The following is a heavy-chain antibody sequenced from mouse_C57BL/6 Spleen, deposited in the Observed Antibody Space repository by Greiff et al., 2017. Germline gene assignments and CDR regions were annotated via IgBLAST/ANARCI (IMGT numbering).Heavy chain of an antibody. CDR2: ISDGGSYT. D-gene: IGHD1-1*01. CDR1: GFTFSSYA. Sequence: EVQLVESGGGLVKPGGSLKLSCAASGFTFSSYAMSWVRQTPEKRLEWVATISDGGSYTDYPDNVKGRFTISRDNAKNNLYLQMSHLKSEDTAMYYCARDSTTVVAHWYFDVWGTGTTVTVSS. CDR3: ARDSTTVVAHWYFDV. V-gene: IGHV5-4*01. J-gene: IGHJ1*03.